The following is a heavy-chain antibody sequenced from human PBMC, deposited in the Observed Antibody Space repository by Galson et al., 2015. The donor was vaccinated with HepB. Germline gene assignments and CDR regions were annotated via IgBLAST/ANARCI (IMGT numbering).Heavy chain of an antibody. CDR3: ARRADRGSHSYYYYYRDV. Sequence: SVKVSCKASGYTFTGYYMHWVRQAPGQGLEWMGWINPNSGGTNYAQKFQGRFTMTRDTSISTAYMELSRLRSDDTAVYYCARRADRGSHSYYYYYRDVWGKVTTVTVSS. CDR1: GYTFTGYY. V-gene: IGHV1-2*02. CDR2: INPNSGGT. D-gene: IGHD1-26*01. J-gene: IGHJ6*03.